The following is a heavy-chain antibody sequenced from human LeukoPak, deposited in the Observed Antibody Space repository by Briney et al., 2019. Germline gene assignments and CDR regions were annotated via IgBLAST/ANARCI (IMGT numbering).Heavy chain of an antibody. CDR1: GFTFSSYG. Sequence: PGGSLRLSCAASGFTFSSYGMHWVRQAPGKGLEWVAVISYDGSNKYYADSVKGRFTISRDNSKNTLYLQMNSLRAEDTALYYCARSGDYGESFDSWGQGTLVTVSS. J-gene: IGHJ4*02. CDR3: ARSGDYGESFDS. CDR2: ISYDGSNK. V-gene: IGHV3-30*03. D-gene: IGHD4-17*01.